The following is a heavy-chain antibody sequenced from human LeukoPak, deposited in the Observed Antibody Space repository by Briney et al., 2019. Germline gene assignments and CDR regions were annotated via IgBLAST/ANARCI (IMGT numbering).Heavy chain of an antibody. J-gene: IGHJ3*02. V-gene: IGHV1-46*01. CDR1: GYTFTSYY. CDR2: INPSGGST. D-gene: IGHD6-13*01. CDR3: ARPGSSRYGAFDI. Sequence: ASVKVSCKASGYTFTSYYMHWVRQAPGQGLEWRGIINPSGGSTSYAQKFQGRVTMTSDTSTSTVYMELSSLRSEDTAVYYCARPGSSRYGAFDIWGQGTMVTVSS.